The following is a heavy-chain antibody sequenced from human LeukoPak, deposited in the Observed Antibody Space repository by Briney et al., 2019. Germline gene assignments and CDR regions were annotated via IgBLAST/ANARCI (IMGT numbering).Heavy chain of an antibody. CDR1: GFTFSSYA. CDR3: AKVFASCSGGSCYPDYFDY. CDR2: ISGSGGST. V-gene: IGHV3-23*01. D-gene: IGHD2-15*01. J-gene: IGHJ4*02. Sequence: GGSLRLSCAASGFTFSSYAMSWVRQAPGKGLEWVSAISGSGGSTYYADSVKGRFTISRDNSKNTLYLQMNSLRAEDTAVYYCAKVFASCSGGSCYPDYFDYWGQGTLVTVSS.